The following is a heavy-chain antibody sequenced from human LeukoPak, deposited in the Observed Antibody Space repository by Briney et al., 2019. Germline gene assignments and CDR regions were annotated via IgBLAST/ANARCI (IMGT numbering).Heavy chain of an antibody. Sequence: PSETLSLTCTVSGGSVSSSSYYWGWIRQPPGKGLEWIGSIYYTGSTYYNPSLKSRVTISVDTSKNQFSLKLSSVTAADTAVYYCASSLRYSSGWYYYGMDVWGQGTTVTVSS. CDR3: ASSLRYSSGWYYYGMDV. CDR2: IYYTGST. D-gene: IGHD6-19*01. V-gene: IGHV4-39*01. J-gene: IGHJ6*02. CDR1: GGSVSSSSYY.